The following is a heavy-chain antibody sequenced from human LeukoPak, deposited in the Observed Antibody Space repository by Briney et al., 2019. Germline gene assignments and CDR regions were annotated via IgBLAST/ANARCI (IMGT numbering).Heavy chain of an antibody. J-gene: IGHJ6*02. CDR1: GYTFTSYY. V-gene: IGHV1-46*01. Sequence: ASVKVSCKASGYTFTSYYMHWVRQAPGQGLEWMGIINPSGGSTSYAQKFQGRVTMTRDTSTSTVYMELSSLRSEDTAVYYCARAPEGHYYYYGMDVWGQGTTVTVSS. CDR3: ARAPEGHYYYYGMDV. CDR2: INPSGGST.